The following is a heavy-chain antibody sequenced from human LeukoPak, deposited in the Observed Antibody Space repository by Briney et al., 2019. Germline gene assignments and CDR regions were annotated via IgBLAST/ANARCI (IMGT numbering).Heavy chain of an antibody. CDR3: ARDSSITMVRGVIILGY. CDR2: ISSSSSTI. Sequence: PGGSLRLSCAASGFTFSSYSMNWVRQAPGKGLEWVSYISSSSSTIYYADSVKGRFTISRDNAKNSLYLQMNSLRAEDTAVYYCARDSSITMVRGVIILGYWGQGTLVTVSS. D-gene: IGHD3-10*01. CDR1: GFTFSSYS. J-gene: IGHJ4*02. V-gene: IGHV3-48*04.